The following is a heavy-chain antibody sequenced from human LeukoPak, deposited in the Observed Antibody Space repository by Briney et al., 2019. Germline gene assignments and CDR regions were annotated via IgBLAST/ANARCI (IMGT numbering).Heavy chain of an antibody. V-gene: IGHV3-7*03. D-gene: IGHD6-19*01. CDR1: GFTFSSYW. CDR3: ARDDGWSNYYYYYGMDV. CDR2: IKQDGSEK. J-gene: IGHJ6*02. Sequence: GGSLRLSCAASGFTFSSYWMSWVRQAPGKGLEWVANIKQDGSEKYYVDPVKGRFTISRDNAKNSLYLQMNSLRAEDTAVYYCARDDGWSNYYYYYGMDVWGQGTTVTVSS.